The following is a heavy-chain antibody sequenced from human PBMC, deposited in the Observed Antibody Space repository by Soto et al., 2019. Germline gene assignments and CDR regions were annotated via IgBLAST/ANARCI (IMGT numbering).Heavy chain of an antibody. CDR3: AADPPQLIIDY. J-gene: IGHJ4*02. D-gene: IGHD6-13*01. Sequence: SETLSLTCAVYGGSFSGYYWSWIRQPPGKGLEWIGEINHSGSTNYNPSLKSRVTITVDASNNHFTLYLSTVTDADTAVYYSAADPPQLIIDYWGQGTRIGVSS. V-gene: IGHV4-34*01. CDR2: INHSGST. CDR1: GGSFSGYY.